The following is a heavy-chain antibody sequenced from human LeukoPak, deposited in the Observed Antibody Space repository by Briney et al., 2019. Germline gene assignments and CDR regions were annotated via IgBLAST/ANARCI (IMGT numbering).Heavy chain of an antibody. CDR2: INPNSGGT. CDR1: GYTFTGYY. Sequence: VKVSCKASGYTFTGYYMHWVRQAPGQGLEWMGWINPNSGGTNYAQRFQGRVTMTRDTSISTAYMELSRLRSDDTAVYYCASYRTTSTIRNYWGQGTLVTVSS. V-gene: IGHV1-2*02. CDR3: ASYRTTSTIRNY. J-gene: IGHJ4*02. D-gene: IGHD2/OR15-2a*01.